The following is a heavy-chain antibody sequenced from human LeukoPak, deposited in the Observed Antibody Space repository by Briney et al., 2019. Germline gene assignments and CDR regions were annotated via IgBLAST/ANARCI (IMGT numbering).Heavy chain of an antibody. CDR2: ISSSSSYI. V-gene: IGHV3-21*04. CDR3: AKDPFYYGSGPGGMDV. Sequence: PGGSLRLSCAASGFTFSSYSMTWVRQAPGKGLEWVSSISSSSSYIYYADSVKGRFTISRDNAKNSLYLQMNSLRAEDTAVYYCAKDPFYYGSGPGGMDVWGQGTTVTVSS. J-gene: IGHJ6*02. CDR1: GFTFSSYS. D-gene: IGHD3-10*01.